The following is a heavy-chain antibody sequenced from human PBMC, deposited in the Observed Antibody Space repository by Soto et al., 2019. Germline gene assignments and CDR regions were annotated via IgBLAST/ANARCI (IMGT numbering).Heavy chain of an antibody. Sequence: PGGSLRLSCAASGFTFSSYGMHWVRQAPGKGLEWVAVIWYDGSNKYYADYVKGRITISRDNSKNTLYLQMNSLRAEDTAVYYCASEGYSYGFFDYWGQGTLVTVSS. V-gene: IGHV3-33*01. CDR2: IWYDGSNK. CDR1: GFTFSSYG. D-gene: IGHD5-18*01. CDR3: ASEGYSYGFFDY. J-gene: IGHJ4*02.